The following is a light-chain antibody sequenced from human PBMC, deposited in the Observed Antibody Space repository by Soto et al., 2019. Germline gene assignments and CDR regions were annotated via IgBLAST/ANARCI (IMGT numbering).Light chain of an antibody. Sequence: QSALTQPASVSGSPGQSITISCTGTSSDFVSYNVVSWYQQYPGKAPKLMIYEATKRPSGVSNRFSGSKSDNTASLTISGLQAEDEAHYYCAAWDDSLSVYVFGTGTKVTVL. V-gene: IGLV2-23*01. CDR1: SSDFVSYNV. CDR3: AAWDDSLSVYV. CDR2: EAT. J-gene: IGLJ1*01.